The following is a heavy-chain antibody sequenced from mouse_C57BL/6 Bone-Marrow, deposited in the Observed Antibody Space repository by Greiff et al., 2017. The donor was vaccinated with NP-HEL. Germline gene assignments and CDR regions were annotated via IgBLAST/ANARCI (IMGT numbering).Heavy chain of an antibody. D-gene: IGHD1-1*01. CDR1: GFTFSSYG. Sequence: EVQVVESGGDLVKPGGSPKISCAASGFTFSSYGMSWVGPTPNKRMGWVATISSGGSYTYYPDSVKGGVTISRDNAKNTLYPQMSSLKSEDTAMYYCARPPITTVAMDYWGQGTSVTVSS. CDR2: ISSGGSYT. V-gene: IGHV5-6*01. J-gene: IGHJ4*01. CDR3: ARPPITTVAMDY.